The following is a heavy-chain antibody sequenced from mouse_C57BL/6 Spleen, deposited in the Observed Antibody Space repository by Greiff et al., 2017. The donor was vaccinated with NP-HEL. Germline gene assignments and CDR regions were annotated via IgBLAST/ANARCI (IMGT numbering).Heavy chain of an antibody. CDR2: IDPSDSET. Sequence: QVQLQQPGAELVRPGSSVKLSCKASGYTFTSYWMHWVKQSPIQGLEWIGNIDPSDSETHYNQKFKDKATLTVDKSSSTAYMQLSSLTSEDSSVYYCALITTVVSYAMDYWGQGTSVTVSS. CDR3: ALITTVVSYAMDY. D-gene: IGHD1-1*01. CDR1: GYTFTSYW. V-gene: IGHV1-52*01. J-gene: IGHJ4*01.